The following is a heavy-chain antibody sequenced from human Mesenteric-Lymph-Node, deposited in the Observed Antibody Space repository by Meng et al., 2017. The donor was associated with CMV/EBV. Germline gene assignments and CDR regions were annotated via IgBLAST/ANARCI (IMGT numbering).Heavy chain of an antibody. CDR2: MNPNSGNT. CDR3: ARYKVLVAGREWFDP. Sequence: ASVKVSCKASGYTFTSYDINWVRQATGQVLEWMGWMNPNSGNTGYAQKFQGRVTMIRNTSISTAYMELSSLRSEDTAVYYCARYKVLVAGREWFDPWGQGTLVTVSS. V-gene: IGHV1-8*01. D-gene: IGHD6-19*01. J-gene: IGHJ5*02. CDR1: GYTFTSYD.